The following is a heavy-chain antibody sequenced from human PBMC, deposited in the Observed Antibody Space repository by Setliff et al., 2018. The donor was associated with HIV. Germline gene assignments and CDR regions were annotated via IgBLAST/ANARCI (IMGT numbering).Heavy chain of an antibody. J-gene: IGHJ4*02. CDR3: TTDRIAVAGSDY. V-gene: IGHV3-15*01. D-gene: IGHD6-19*01. Sequence: LRLSCAASGFTFSNAWMSWVRQAPGKGLEWVGRIKSKTDGGTTDYAAPVKGRSTISRDDSKNTLYLQMNSLKTEDTAVYYCTTDRIAVAGSDYWGQGTLVTVSS. CDR2: IKSKTDGGTT. CDR1: GFTFSNAW.